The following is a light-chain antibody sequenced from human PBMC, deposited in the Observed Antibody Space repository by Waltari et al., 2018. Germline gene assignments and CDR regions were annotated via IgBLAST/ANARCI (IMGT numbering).Light chain of an antibody. CDR1: QDVTNH. Sequence: DTQMTQSPSSVSASVGDRVSITCRASQDVTNHLAWFQQKPGRAPKVLIFDVSTLQSGVPSRFSGSGSGTEFSLTISSLQPEDFATYYCQQGDSLPPTFGQWTKVEIK. CDR2: DVS. CDR3: QQGDSLPPT. J-gene: IGKJ1*01. V-gene: IGKV1-12*01.